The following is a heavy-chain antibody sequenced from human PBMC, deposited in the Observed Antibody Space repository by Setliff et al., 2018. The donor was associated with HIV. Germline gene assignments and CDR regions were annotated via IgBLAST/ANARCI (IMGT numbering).Heavy chain of an antibody. CDR2: IWYDGSKK. Sequence: RLSCAASGFTFSSYGMNWVRQAPGKGLEWVAVIWYDGSKKYYADSVKGRFTISRDNSKNTLDLQMNSLRAEDTAVYYCARALYSGGWSGGWYGMDIWGKGTTVTVSS. CDR3: ARALYSGGWSGGWYGMDI. D-gene: IGHD6-19*01. CDR1: GFTFSSYG. J-gene: IGHJ6*04. V-gene: IGHV3-33*01.